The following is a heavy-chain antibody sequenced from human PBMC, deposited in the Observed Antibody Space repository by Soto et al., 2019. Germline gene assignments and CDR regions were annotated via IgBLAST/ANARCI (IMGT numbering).Heavy chain of an antibody. CDR1: GGSISSYY. Sequence: QLQLQESGPGLVNPSETLSLTCTVSGGSISSYYWGWIRRPPGKGLEWIGSIYYSGSTYYSPSLKRRVTISVDTSKIQLSLRLSSVSAVDTAVYYWARRWDYHFGYWVQGTLVTVSS. V-gene: IGHV4-39*01. CDR3: ARRWDYHFGY. D-gene: IGHD1-7*01. J-gene: IGHJ4*02. CDR2: IYYSGST.